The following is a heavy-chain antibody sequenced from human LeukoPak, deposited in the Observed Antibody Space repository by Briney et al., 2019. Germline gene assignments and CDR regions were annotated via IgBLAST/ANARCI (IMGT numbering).Heavy chain of an antibody. J-gene: IGHJ5*02. Sequence: PSETLSLTCTVSGGSISSGGYYWSWIRQHPGQGLEWIGYIYYSGSTYYTPSLKSRVTIPVDTSKNQFSLKLSSVTAADTAVYYCARELHLGMVRGVIITNWFDPWGQGTLVTVSS. CDR2: IYYSGST. D-gene: IGHD3-10*01. CDR1: GGSISSGGYY. CDR3: ARELHLGMVRGVIITNWFDP. V-gene: IGHV4-31*03.